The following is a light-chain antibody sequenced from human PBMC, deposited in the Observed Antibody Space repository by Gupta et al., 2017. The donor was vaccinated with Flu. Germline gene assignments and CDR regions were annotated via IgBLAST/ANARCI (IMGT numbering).Light chain of an antibody. Sequence: SYDLTQPPSVSVSPGQTASITCSGDKWGDKYACWYQQRPGHSPVLVIYQDNRRPSGPPARFSGSTSGNTATLTISGTQAVDEADYSCQVWDGNTGVFGGGTKLTVL. CDR1: KWGDKY. V-gene: IGLV3-1*01. J-gene: IGLJ3*02. CDR2: QDN. CDR3: QVWDGNTGV.